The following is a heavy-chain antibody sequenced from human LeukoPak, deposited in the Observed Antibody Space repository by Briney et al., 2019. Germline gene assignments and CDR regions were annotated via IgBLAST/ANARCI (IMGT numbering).Heavy chain of an antibody. CDR2: ISGGGSYI. CDR3: ARDRVASGRFGEVAS. CDR1: GFTFSTYS. J-gene: IGHJ5*02. V-gene: IGHV3-21*01. D-gene: IGHD3-10*01. Sequence: GGSLRLSCAASGFTFSTYSMNWVRQAPGKGLEWVSFISGGGSYIYYAESVKGRFTISRDNAKNSLYLQMNSLRAEDTAIYYRARDRVASGRFGEVASWGQGTLVTVSS.